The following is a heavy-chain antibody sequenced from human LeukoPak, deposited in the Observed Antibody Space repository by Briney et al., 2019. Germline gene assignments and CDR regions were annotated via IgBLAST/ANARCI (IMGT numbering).Heavy chain of an antibody. J-gene: IGHJ4*02. D-gene: IGHD1-26*01. CDR2: INHSGST. CDR3: ARGYRYSGPDDY. Sequence: SETLSLTCAVYGGSFSGYYWSWIRQPPGKGLEWIGEINHSGSTNYNPSLKSRVTISVDTSKNQFSLKLSSVTAADTAVYYCARGYRYSGPDDYWGQGTLVIVSS. V-gene: IGHV4-34*01. CDR1: GGSFSGYY.